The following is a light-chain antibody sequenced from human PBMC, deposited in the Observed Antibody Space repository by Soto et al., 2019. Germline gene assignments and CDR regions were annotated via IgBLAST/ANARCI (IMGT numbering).Light chain of an antibody. CDR2: DAS. J-gene: IGKJ1*01. Sequence: EIVLTQSPGTLSLSLVERATLSCSSSQSVSNNFLAWYQQKPGQAPRLLIFDASYRATGIPARFSGSGSGTDFTLTISSLEPEDFALYYCQQRSNWPPGTFGQGTKVDI. CDR1: QSVSNNF. CDR3: QQRSNWPPGT. V-gene: IGKV3-11*01.